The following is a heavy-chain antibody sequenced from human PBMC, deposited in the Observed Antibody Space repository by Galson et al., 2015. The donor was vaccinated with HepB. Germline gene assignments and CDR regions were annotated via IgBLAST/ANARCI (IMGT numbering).Heavy chain of an antibody. Sequence: SVKVSCTASGYTFTGYYMSWVRQAPGQGLEWMGRINPDSSGTNYAHRFQGRVTMTRDTSISTAYMELNSLRSDDTAVYYCARGQYCRGGSCCSPFDSWGQGTLVTVSS. V-gene: IGHV1-2*06. J-gene: IGHJ4*02. CDR2: INPDSSGT. CDR3: ARGQYCRGGSCCSPFDS. D-gene: IGHD2-15*01. CDR1: GYTFTGYY.